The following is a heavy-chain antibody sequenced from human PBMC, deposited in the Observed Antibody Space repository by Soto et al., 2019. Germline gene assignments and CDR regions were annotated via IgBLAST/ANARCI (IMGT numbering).Heavy chain of an antibody. CDR1: GFTFSDYY. J-gene: IGHJ4*02. D-gene: IGHD2-8*01. Sequence: PGGSLRLSCAASGFTFSDYYMSWIRQAPGKGLEWVSYISSRSGTIFYADSVKGRFTISRDNVKNSLYLQMNSLRAEDTAVYYCASGTNGAFFVYWGQGILVTVSS. CDR3: ASGTNGAFFVY. V-gene: IGHV3-11*01. CDR2: ISSRSGTI.